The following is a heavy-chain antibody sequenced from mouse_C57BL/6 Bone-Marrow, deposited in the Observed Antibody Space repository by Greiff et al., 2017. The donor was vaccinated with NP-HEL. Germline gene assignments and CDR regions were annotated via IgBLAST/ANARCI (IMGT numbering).Heavy chain of an antibody. D-gene: IGHD1-1*01. CDR2: IYPSSGTT. J-gene: IGHJ2*01. V-gene: IGHV1-81*01. CDR3: ARAYYYGSSYDNYCDY. Sequence: QVQLQQSGAELARPGASVKLSCTASGYTFTSYGISWVKQSPGPGLEWIGEIYPSSGTTYYNEQFKGQATLTAANSSSTSYMELSSLTSEDSAVYFCARAYYYGSSYDNYCDYWGRGTARTVSS. CDR1: GYTFTSYG.